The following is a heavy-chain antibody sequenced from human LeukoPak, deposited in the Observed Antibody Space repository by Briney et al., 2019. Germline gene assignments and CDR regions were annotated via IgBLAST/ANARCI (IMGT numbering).Heavy chain of an antibody. CDR2: IYYSGST. J-gene: IGHJ4*02. CDR3: ARSYYGSGSLYYFDY. Sequence: PSETLSLTCTVSGGSISSYYWSWIRQPPGKGLEWIGYIYYSGSTNYNPSLKSRVTISVDTSKNQFSLKLSSVTAADTAVYYCARSYYGSGSLYYFDYWGQGTLVTVSS. V-gene: IGHV4-59*01. D-gene: IGHD3-10*01. CDR1: GGSISSYY.